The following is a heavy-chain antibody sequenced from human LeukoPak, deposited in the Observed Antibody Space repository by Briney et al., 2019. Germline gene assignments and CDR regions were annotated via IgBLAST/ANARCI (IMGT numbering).Heavy chain of an antibody. Sequence: PSETLSLTCTLSGGSITSSYWTWIRQPPGKGLEWLGYIYSSGSTNYNPSLKSRVTMSLGTSNKQFSLTLSSVTAADTAVYYCARYYDGTESRRRFFDSWGQGTLVTVSS. V-gene: IGHV4-59*01. J-gene: IGHJ4*02. CDR1: GGSITSSY. D-gene: IGHD3-22*01. CDR3: ARYYDGTESRRRFFDS. CDR2: IYSSGST.